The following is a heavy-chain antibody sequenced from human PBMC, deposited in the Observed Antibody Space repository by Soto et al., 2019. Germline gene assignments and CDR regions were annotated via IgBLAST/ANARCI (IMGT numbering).Heavy chain of an antibody. V-gene: IGHV3-30*03. Sequence: GGCLRLSCAASGFTVNSYGMHWVRHGPGNGLEWVAFISYDSTKTYYADSVKGRFTISRDNSNSALYVQMNSLTGEDTAVYYCARTRSAWSDFHYYSLDVWGQGTTVTVSS. D-gene: IGHD1-26*01. J-gene: IGHJ6*02. CDR1: GFTVNSYG. CDR2: ISYDSTKT. CDR3: ARTRSAWSDFHYYSLDV.